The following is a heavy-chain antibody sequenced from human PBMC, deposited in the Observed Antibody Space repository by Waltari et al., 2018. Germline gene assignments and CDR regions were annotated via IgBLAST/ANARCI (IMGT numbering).Heavy chain of an antibody. V-gene: IGHV3-74*01. CDR2: INTDGSST. J-gene: IGHJ4*02. Sequence: EVQLAESGGGLVQPGGSLRLSCAASGCPFSGYWMHWVRHAPGKGPMWVSRINTDGSSTTYADSVKGRFTVSRDNARNTLYLQMDTLRAEDTAVYYCATVLSTGEQVGRWGQGTLVTVSS. CDR3: ATVLSTGEQVGR. D-gene: IGHD3-10*01. CDR1: GCPFSGYW.